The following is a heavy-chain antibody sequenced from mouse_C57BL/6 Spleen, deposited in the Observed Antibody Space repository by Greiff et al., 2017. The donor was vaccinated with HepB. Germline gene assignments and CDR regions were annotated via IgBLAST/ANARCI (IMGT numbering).Heavy chain of an antibody. J-gene: IGHJ4*01. V-gene: IGHV5-4*01. CDR3: ARGGNYYAMDC. CDR2: ISDGASYT. Sequence: EVQLVESGGGLVKPGGSLKLSCTASGFTFSSYAMSWVRQTPEKRLEWVATISDGASYTYYPDNVKGRFTNSRDNAKNNLYLQMSHLKSEDTAMYYCARGGNYYAMDCWGQGTSVTVSS. D-gene: IGHD2-1*01. CDR1: GFTFSSYA.